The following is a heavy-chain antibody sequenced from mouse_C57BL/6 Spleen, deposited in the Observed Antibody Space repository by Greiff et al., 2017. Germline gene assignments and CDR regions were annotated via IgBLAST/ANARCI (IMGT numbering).Heavy chain of an antibody. V-gene: IGHV1-64*01. Sequence: QVQLQQPGAELVKPGASVKLSCKASGYTFTSYWMHWVKQRPGQGLEWIGMIHPNSGSTNYNEKFKSKATLTVDKSSSPSYMPLSSLTSEDSAVYYYASYSNYGGGSWFAYWGQGTLVTVSA. CDR1: GYTFTSYW. CDR2: IHPNSGST. CDR3: ASYSNYGGGSWFAY. J-gene: IGHJ3*01. D-gene: IGHD2-5*01.